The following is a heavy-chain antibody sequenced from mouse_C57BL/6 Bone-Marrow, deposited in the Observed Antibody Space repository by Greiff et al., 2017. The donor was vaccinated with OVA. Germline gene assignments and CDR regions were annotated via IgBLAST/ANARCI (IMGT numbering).Heavy chain of an antibody. V-gene: IGHV5-4*03. CDR2: ISDGGSNT. J-gene: IGHJ3*01. CDR1: GFTFSSYA. D-gene: IGHD2-3*01. CDR3: ARRWLLPFFAY. Sequence: EVKLMESGGGLVKPGGSLKLSCAASGFTFSSYAMSWVRQTPEKRLAWVATISDGGSNTYYPDNVKGRFTISRDNAKNTLYLQMSHLKSENTAMYYCARRWLLPFFAYWGQGTLVTVSA.